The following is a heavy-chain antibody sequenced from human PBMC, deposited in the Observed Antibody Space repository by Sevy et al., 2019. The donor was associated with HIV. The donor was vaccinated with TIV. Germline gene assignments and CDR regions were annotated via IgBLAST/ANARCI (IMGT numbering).Heavy chain of an antibody. CDR2: INYSGSS. J-gene: IGHJ5*02. V-gene: IGHV4-39*01. Sequence: SETLSLTCTVSGASISSSSYYWGGIRRPPGKGLEWIGNINYSGSSYYNPSLNSRVTISVVTSKNQFSLKLTSVTAADTAVYYCAGFEYGDYTNLFDPWGQGTLVTVSS. CDR1: GASISSSSYY. CDR3: AGFEYGDYTNLFDP. D-gene: IGHD4-17*01.